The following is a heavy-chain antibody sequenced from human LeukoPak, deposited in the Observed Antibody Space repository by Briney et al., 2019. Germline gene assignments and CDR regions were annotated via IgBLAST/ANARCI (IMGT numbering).Heavy chain of an antibody. CDR2: IIPIFGTA. D-gene: IGHD3-22*01. Sequence: ASVKVSCKASEGTFSSYAVSWVRQAPGQGLEWMGGIIPIFGTANYAQKFQGRVTITADESTSTAYMELSSLRSEDTAVYYCARGSGYDAFDIWGQGTMVTVSS. V-gene: IGHV1-69*13. J-gene: IGHJ3*02. CDR3: ARGSGYDAFDI. CDR1: EGTFSSYA.